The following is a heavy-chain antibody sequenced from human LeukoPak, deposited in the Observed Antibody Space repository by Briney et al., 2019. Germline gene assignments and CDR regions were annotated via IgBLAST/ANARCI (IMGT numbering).Heavy chain of an antibody. V-gene: IGHV3-30*18. CDR2: ISYDGSNK. CDR3: AKDKTVAGTGGSYWYFDL. D-gene: IGHD6-19*01. Sequence: GGSLRLSCAASGFTFSSYGMHWVRQAPGMGLEWVAVISYDGSNKYYADSVKGRFTISRDNSKNTLYLQMNSLRAEDTAVYYCAKDKTVAGTGGSYWYFDLWGRGTLVTVSS. J-gene: IGHJ2*01. CDR1: GFTFSSYG.